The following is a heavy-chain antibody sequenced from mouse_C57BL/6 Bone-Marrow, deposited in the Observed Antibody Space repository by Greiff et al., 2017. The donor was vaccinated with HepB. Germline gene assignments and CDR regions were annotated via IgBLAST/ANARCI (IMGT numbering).Heavy chain of an antibody. Sequence: QVQLKESGAELVKPGASVKMSCKASGYTFTTYPIEWMKQNHGKSLEWIGNFHPYNDDTKYNEKFKGKATLTVEKSSSTVYLELSRLTSDDSAVYYCARMYYYGSSPWYFDVWGTGTTVTVSS. J-gene: IGHJ1*03. CDR2: FHPYNDDT. D-gene: IGHD1-1*01. CDR3: ARMYYYGSSPWYFDV. CDR1: GYTFTTYP. V-gene: IGHV1-47*01.